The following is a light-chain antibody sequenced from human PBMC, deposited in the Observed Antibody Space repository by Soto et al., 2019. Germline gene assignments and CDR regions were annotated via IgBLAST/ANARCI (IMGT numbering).Light chain of an antibody. V-gene: IGKV3-11*01. CDR1: QSVSSY. J-gene: IGKJ4*01. CDR3: LQRSNWPLT. Sequence: EIVLTQSPATLSLSPGERATLSCSASQSVSSYFAWYQQKPGQAPRLLIYDASNRATGIPARFSGSGSGTDFTLTISSLESEDFAVYYCLQRSNWPLTFGGGTKVDIK. CDR2: DAS.